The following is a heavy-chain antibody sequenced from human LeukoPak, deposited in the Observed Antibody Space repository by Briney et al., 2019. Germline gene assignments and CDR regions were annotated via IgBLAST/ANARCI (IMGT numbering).Heavy chain of an antibody. J-gene: IGHJ5*02. V-gene: IGHV3-23*01. CDR3: AKVPMAGSWFDP. CDR2: ISGSGGST. CDR1: GFTFSSYA. Sequence: GGSLRLSCAASGFTFSSYAMSWFRQAPGKGLEWVSAISGSGGSTYYADSVKGRFTISRDNSKNTLYLQMNSLRAEDTAVYYCAKVPMAGSWFDPWGQGTLVTVSS. D-gene: IGHD6-19*01.